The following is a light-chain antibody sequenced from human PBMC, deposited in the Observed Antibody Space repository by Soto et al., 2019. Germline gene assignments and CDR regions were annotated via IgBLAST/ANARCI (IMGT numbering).Light chain of an antibody. CDR3: SSYSSTSTL. Sequence: SALTQPASVSGSPGQSITISCTGTSSDVGAYNYVSWYQQHPGKAPKLVIYGLTTRPSGVSNRFSGSRSGNTASLTISGLQAEDEADYYCSSYSSTSTLFGGGTKVTVL. CDR2: GLT. J-gene: IGLJ2*01. V-gene: IGLV2-14*01. CDR1: SSDVGAYNY.